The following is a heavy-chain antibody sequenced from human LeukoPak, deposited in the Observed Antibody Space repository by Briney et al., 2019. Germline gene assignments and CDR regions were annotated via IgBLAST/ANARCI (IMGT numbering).Heavy chain of an antibody. J-gene: IGHJ5*02. Sequence: GESLKISCQASGHSFTSYWIGWVRQMPGKGLEWMGIIYPGDSDTRYSPSFQGQVTISADKSISTAYLQWSSLKASDTAMYYCARLVVVAGGNWFDPWGQGTLVTVSS. D-gene: IGHD2-15*01. CDR3: ARLVVVAGGNWFDP. V-gene: IGHV5-51*01. CDR2: IYPGDSDT. CDR1: GHSFTSYW.